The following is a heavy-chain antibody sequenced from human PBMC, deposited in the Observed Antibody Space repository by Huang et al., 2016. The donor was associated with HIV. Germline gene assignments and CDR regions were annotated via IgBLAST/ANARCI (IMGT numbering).Heavy chain of an antibody. CDR3: VRIGYGENSYGSGYFDP. CDR1: CFTLTTFS. V-gene: IGHV3-21*01. D-gene: IGHD4-17*01. CDR2: VKWPGNNI. J-gene: IGHJ5*02. Sequence: EVQLVESGGGLVKPGGSLRLSWAASCFTLTTFSMNGVRQAPGRGLQWVACVKWPGNNIYYADSVEGRFTISRDNTKNSLYLQLNSLRAEDTAVYYCVRIGYGENSYGSGYFDPWGQGTLVAVSS.